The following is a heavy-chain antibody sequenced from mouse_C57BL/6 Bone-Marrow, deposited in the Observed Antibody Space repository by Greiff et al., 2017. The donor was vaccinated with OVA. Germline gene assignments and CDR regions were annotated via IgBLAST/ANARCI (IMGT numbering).Heavy chain of an antibody. V-gene: IGHV1-64*01. D-gene: IGHD2-2*01. CDR3: AGWLRRHYDAMDY. CDR1: GYTFTSYW. CDR2: IHPHSGSP. J-gene: IGHJ4*01. Sequence: QVQLQQPGAELVKPGASVKLSCKASGYTFTSYWMHWVKQRPGQGLEWIGLIHPHSGSPYYTEKFTSKATLTVAKSSSTAYMQHSSLTSEESAVYYWAGWLRRHYDAMDYWGQGTSGT.